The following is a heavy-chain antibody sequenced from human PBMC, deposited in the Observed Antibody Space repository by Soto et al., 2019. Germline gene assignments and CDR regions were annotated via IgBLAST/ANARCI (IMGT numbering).Heavy chain of an antibody. Sequence: PGGSLRLSCVASGFTFSSYGMHWVRQAPGKGLEWVAVIWYGGSNTYSADSVKGRFTISRDNSKNTLYLQMNSLRAEDTAVYYCAKDSSSWYSYFDYWGQGTLVTVSS. CDR1: GFTFSSYG. D-gene: IGHD6-13*01. CDR2: IWYGGSNT. V-gene: IGHV3-33*06. J-gene: IGHJ4*02. CDR3: AKDSSSWYSYFDY.